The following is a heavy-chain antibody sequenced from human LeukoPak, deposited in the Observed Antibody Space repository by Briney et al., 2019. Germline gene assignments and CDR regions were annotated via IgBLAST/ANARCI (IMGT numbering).Heavy chain of an antibody. J-gene: IGHJ4*02. D-gene: IGHD2-15*01. CDR3: ATSPYCSGGSCYLSAY. V-gene: IGHV5-51*01. Sequence: GESLKISCKGSGYSFSSQWIGWVRQMPGKGLEWMGVIYPADSDTRYSPSFQGQVTISADKSISTAYLRWRSLKASDTAMYYCATSPYCSGGSCYLSAYWGQGTLVTVSS. CDR2: IYPADSDT. CDR1: GYSFSSQW.